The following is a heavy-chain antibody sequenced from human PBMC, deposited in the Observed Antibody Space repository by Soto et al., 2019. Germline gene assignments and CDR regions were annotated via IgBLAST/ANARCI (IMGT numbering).Heavy chain of an antibody. D-gene: IGHD2-15*01. CDR1: GYTFTSYG. J-gene: IGHJ5*02. CDR3: ARVVGALGHLFDP. CDR2: ISAYNGNT. Sequence: QVQLVQSGAEVKKPGASVKVSCKASGYTFTSYGIIWVRQAPGQGLEWMGRISAYNGNTKYAQKLQGRVTMTTDTSTMSAYMELRSLRSDDAAVYYCARVVGALGHLFDPWGQGTLVTLSS. V-gene: IGHV1-18*01.